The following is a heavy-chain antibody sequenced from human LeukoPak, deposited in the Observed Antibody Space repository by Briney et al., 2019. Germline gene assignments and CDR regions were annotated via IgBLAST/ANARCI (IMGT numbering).Heavy chain of an antibody. CDR3: ARHGYSSGSLAWFDP. Sequence: SETLSLTCTVAGGSISSYYWSWIRQPPRKGLEWIGYISYSGSTNYNPSLKSRVTISVDTSKNQFFLKLSSVTAADTAVYYCARHGYSSGSLAWFDPWGQGTQVTASS. D-gene: IGHD6-19*01. CDR2: ISYSGST. V-gene: IGHV4-59*01. J-gene: IGHJ5*02. CDR1: GGSISSYY.